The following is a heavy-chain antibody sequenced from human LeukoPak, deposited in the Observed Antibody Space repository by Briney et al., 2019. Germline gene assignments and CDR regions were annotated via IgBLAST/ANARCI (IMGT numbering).Heavy chain of an antibody. D-gene: IGHD2-15*01. CDR1: GFTFSSYS. V-gene: IGHV3-53*01. Sequence: PGGSLRLSCAASGFTFSSYSMNWVRQAPGKGLEWGSFIYSDNTHYSYSVKGRVTISRDNSKNTLYLQMNSLRAEDTAVYYCARRAAAYSHPYDYWGQGTLVTVSS. CDR3: ARRAAAYSHPYDY. J-gene: IGHJ4*02. CDR2: IYSDNT.